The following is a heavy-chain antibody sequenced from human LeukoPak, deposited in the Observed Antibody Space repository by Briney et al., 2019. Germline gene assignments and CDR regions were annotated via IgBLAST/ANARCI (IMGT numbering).Heavy chain of an antibody. Sequence: GGSLRLSCAASGFTFSSYGMHWVRQAPGKGLEWVAVIWYDGSNKYYADSVKGRFTISRDNSKNTLYLQMNSLRAEDTAVYYCAKYLHSYRYTGGFDYWGQGTLVTVSS. D-gene: IGHD3-16*02. V-gene: IGHV3-30*02. CDR2: IWYDGSNK. CDR3: AKYLHSYRYTGGFDY. CDR1: GFTFSSYG. J-gene: IGHJ4*02.